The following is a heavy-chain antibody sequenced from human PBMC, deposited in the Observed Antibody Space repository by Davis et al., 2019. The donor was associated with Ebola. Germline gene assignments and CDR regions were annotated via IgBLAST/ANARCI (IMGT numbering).Heavy chain of an antibody. Sequence: GESLKISCAVSGFSFDSDALLWVRQAPGKGLEWVSLISYDGRNTYYAESVKGRFSISRDNSKNTLYLHMNTLRPDDTAVYYCATTSVAGNSPQHWGRGTLVTVSS. J-gene: IGHJ1*01. CDR3: ATTSVAGNSPQH. CDR1: GFSFDSDA. CDR2: ISYDGRNT. D-gene: IGHD6-19*01. V-gene: IGHV3-30*04.